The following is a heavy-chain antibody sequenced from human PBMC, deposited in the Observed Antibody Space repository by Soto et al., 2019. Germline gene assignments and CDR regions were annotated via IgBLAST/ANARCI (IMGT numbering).Heavy chain of an antibody. J-gene: IGHJ3*02. Sequence: SVKVSCKASGGTFSSYAISWVRQAPGQGLEWMGGIIPIFGTANYAQKFQGRVTITADKSTSTAYMELSSLRSEDTAVYYCACGGEGRYGLYAFDIWGQGTMVTASS. D-gene: IGHD3-16*01. CDR3: ACGGEGRYGLYAFDI. CDR2: IIPIFGTA. CDR1: GGTFSSYA. V-gene: IGHV1-69*06.